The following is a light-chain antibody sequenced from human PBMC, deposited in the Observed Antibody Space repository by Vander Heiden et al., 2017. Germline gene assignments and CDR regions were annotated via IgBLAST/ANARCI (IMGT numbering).Light chain of an antibody. V-gene: IGLV3-21*02. CDR3: QVWDSSGDHVV. Sequence: YLLPQPPSVSLAPGQTARITRAGDNIRSKNVNWYQQKPRQAPVLVLYDDRDRPPGIPARFSGSNSGNTATLTISRVEDGDEADYYCQVWDSSGDHVVFGGGTRLTVL. CDR1: NIRSKN. CDR2: DDR. J-gene: IGLJ2*01.